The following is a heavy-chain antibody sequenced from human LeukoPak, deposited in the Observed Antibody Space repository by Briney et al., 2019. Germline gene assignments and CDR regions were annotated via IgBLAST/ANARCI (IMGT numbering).Heavy chain of an antibody. Sequence: SETLSLTCTVSGGSISSYHWSWIRQPPGKGLEWIGYIYHSGTTNYNPSLKSRVTISVDTSKSQFSLKLSSVTAADTAIYYCARNIVGPRQVDYWGQGTLVTVSS. CDR1: GGSISSYH. D-gene: IGHD1-26*01. CDR3: ARNIVGPRQVDY. CDR2: IYHSGTT. J-gene: IGHJ4*02. V-gene: IGHV4-59*01.